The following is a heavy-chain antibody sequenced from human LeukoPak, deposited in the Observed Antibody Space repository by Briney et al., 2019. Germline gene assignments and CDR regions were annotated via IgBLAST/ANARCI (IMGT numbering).Heavy chain of an antibody. CDR3: ARDGSSGYRY. CDR1: GGSISSYY. J-gene: IGHJ4*02. V-gene: IGHV4-59*01. CDR2: IYYSGST. D-gene: IGHD3-22*01. Sequence: SETLSLTCTVSGGSISSYYWSWIRQPPGKGLEWIGYIYYSGSTNYNPSLKSRVTISVDTSKNQFPLKLSSVTAADTAVYYCARDGSSGYRYWGQGTLVTVSS.